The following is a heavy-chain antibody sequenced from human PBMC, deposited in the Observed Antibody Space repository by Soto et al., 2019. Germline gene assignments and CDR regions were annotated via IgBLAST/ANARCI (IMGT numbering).Heavy chain of an antibody. J-gene: IGHJ2*01. CDR3: ASGLLTSGDFRGFFDL. CDR2: VRWESGSL. CDR1: GFTFGRYA. V-gene: IGHV3-9*01. D-gene: IGHD2-21*02. Sequence: EVQLVESGGGMVQPGRSLRLSCAASGFTFGRYAFHWVRQAPGKGLEWVSGVRWESGSLGYADSVKGRFTISRDDAKSSLYLQMDSLRPEDTALYYCASGLLTSGDFRGFFDLWGRGALVTVSS.